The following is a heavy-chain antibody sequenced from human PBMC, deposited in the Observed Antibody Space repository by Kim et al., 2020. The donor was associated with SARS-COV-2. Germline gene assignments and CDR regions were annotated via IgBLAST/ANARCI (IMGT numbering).Heavy chain of an antibody. J-gene: IGHJ3*02. D-gene: IGHD2-2*02. CDR1: GYTFTGYY. Sequence: ASVKVSCKASGYTFTGYYMHWVRQAPGQGLEWMGRINPNSGGTNYAQKFQGRVTMTRDTSISTAYMELSRLRSDDTAVYYCAREGVFVRDIVVVPAAISDAFDIWGQGTMVTVSS. V-gene: IGHV1-2*06. CDR2: INPNSGGT. CDR3: AREGVFVRDIVVVPAAISDAFDI.